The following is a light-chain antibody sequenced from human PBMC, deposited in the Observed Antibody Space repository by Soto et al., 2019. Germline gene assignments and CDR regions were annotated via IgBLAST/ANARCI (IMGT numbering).Light chain of an antibody. CDR3: QKYGRPWT. Sequence: DIQMTQSPSTLPASVGDRVTITCRASQSISNWLAWSQQKPGKAPKLLIYKASSLETGVPSRFSGSGSGTEFTLIISSLQPDDFATYYCQKYGRPWTFGQGTKVQIK. CDR2: KAS. CDR1: QSISNW. V-gene: IGKV1-5*03. J-gene: IGKJ1*01.